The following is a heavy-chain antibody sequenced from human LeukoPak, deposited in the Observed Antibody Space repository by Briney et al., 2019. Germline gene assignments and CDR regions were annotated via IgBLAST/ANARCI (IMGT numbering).Heavy chain of an antibody. Sequence: GASVKVSCKASGYTFTSYGISWVRQAPGQGLEWMGWISAYNGNTNYAQKLQGRVTMTTDTSTSTAYMELRSLRSDDTAVHYCARGPRSIVGATDGIDYWGQGTLVTVSS. V-gene: IGHV1-18*01. CDR1: GYTFTSYG. J-gene: IGHJ4*02. CDR3: ARGPRSIVGATDGIDY. CDR2: ISAYNGNT. D-gene: IGHD1-26*01.